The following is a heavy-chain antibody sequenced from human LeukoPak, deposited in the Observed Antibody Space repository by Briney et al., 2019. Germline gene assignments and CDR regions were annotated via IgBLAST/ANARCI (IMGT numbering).Heavy chain of an antibody. J-gene: IGHJ6*02. CDR2: ISYDGSNK. Sequence: GGSLRLSCAASGFTFSSYGMHWVRQAPGKGLEWVAVISYDGSNKYYADSVKGRFTISRDNSKNTLYLQVNSLRAEDTAVYYCAKELGWGYSGYPFNYYYYGMDVWGQGTTVTVSS. D-gene: IGHD5-12*01. CDR3: AKELGWGYSGYPFNYYYYGMDV. CDR1: GFTFSSYG. V-gene: IGHV3-30*18.